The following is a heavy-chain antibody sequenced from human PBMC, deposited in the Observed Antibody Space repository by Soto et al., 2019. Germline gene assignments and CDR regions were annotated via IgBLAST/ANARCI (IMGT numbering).Heavy chain of an antibody. V-gene: IGHV4-61*08. D-gene: IGHD1-1*01. Sequence: SETLSLTCTVSGGSISSGDYYWSWIRQSPGKGLEWIGYIYYSGSTNYNPSLKSRVTISVDTSKNQFSLKLSSVTAADTAVYYCARASRNWNFDYWGQGTLVTVSS. CDR2: IYYSGST. CDR3: ARASRNWNFDY. CDR1: GGSISSGDYY. J-gene: IGHJ4*02.